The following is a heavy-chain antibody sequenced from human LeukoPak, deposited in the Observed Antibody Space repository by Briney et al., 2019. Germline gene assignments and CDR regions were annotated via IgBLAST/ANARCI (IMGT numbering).Heavy chain of an antibody. CDR2: IKHDGSEE. Sequence: GGSLRLSCAASGFIFNNYWMYWVRQAPGKELEWVATIKHDGSEEHYVDSVRGRFSISRDDAKYSVYLEMNSLRAEDTAVYYCARRLQNSNWYFDYWGQGTLVTVSS. D-gene: IGHD5-18*01. CDR3: ARRLQNSNWYFDY. J-gene: IGHJ4*02. V-gene: IGHV3-7*03. CDR1: GFIFNNYW.